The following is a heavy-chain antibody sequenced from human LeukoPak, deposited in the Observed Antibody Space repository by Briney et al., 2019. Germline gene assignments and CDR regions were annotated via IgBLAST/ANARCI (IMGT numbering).Heavy chain of an antibody. D-gene: IGHD3-16*01. CDR3: ARVVRRGTDINVLWDNWFDP. CDR1: GYTFTSYG. Sequence: ASVKVSCKASGYTFTSYGISWVRQAPGQGLEWMGWISAYNGNTNYAQKLQGRVTMTTDTSTSTAYMELRSLRSDDTAVYYCARVVRRGTDINVLWDNWFDPWGQGTLVTVSS. J-gene: IGHJ5*02. V-gene: IGHV1-18*01. CDR2: ISAYNGNT.